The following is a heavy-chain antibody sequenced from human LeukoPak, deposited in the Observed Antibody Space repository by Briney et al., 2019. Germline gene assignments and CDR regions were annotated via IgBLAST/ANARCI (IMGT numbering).Heavy chain of an antibody. Sequence: GGSLRLSCAASGFTVITNDMTWVRQAPGKGLEWVSVLYSDGNTKYADSVQGRFTISRDNSKNTLYLEMNSLSPGDTAVYYCARGVEPLAANTLAYWGQGTLVTVPS. CDR1: GFTVITND. D-gene: IGHD1-14*01. CDR2: LYSDGNT. V-gene: IGHV3-53*01. J-gene: IGHJ4*02. CDR3: ARGVEPLAANTLAY.